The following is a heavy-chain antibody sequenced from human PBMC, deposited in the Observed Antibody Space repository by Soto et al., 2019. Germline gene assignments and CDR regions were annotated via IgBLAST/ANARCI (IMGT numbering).Heavy chain of an antibody. CDR3: ATHGSRDVDY. V-gene: IGHV1-18*01. J-gene: IGHJ4*02. D-gene: IGHD2-21*01. CDR1: GYAFTTCG. Sequence: SVMSSYRPAGYAFTTCGSPWVRQAPGQGLEWMGWISAYNGNTNYAQKLQGRVTMTTDTSTSTAYMELRSLRSDDTAVYYCATHGSRDVDYWGQGTLVTVSS. CDR2: ISAYNGNT.